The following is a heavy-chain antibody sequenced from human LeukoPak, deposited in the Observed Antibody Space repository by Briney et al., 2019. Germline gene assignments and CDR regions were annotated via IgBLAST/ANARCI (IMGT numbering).Heavy chain of an antibody. V-gene: IGHV3-7*05. J-gene: IGHJ3*01. D-gene: IGHD3-10*01. Sequence: GGSLRLSCAGSGFTFRSYWMNWVRQAPGKGLEWVANINRDGGETYCVDSVEGRLTISRDNAKNSLSLQMNSLRAEDTAVYYWARGSSKGFEVWGQGTMVTVSA. CDR2: INRDGGET. CDR3: ARGSSKGFEV. CDR1: GFTFRSYW.